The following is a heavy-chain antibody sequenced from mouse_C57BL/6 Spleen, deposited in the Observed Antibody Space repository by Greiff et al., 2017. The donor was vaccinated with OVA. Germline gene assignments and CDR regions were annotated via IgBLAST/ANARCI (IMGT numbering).Heavy chain of an antibody. CDR3: ARAYYSNRYAMDY. V-gene: IGHV2-2*01. J-gene: IGHJ4*01. CDR2: IWSGGST. D-gene: IGHD2-5*01. CDR1: GFSLTSYG. Sequence: VHLVESGPGLVQPSQSLSITCTVSGFSLTSYGVHWVRQSPGKGLEWLGVIWSGGSTDYNAAFISRLSISKDNSKSQVFFKMNSLQADDTAIYYCARAYYSNRYAMDYWGQGTSVTVSS.